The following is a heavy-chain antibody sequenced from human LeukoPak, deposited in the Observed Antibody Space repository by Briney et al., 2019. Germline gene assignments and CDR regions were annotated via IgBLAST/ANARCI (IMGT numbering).Heavy chain of an antibody. D-gene: IGHD4-11*01. V-gene: IGHV4-59*01. Sequence: PSETLSLTCTVSGGSISSYYWSWIRQPPGKGLEWIGYIYYSGSTNYNPSLKSRVTISVDTSKNQFSLKLSSVTAADTAVYYCARALPLPTVTNYYYYYGMDVWGQGTTVTVSS. J-gene: IGHJ6*02. CDR3: ARALPLPTVTNYYYYYGMDV. CDR2: IYYSGST. CDR1: GGSISSYY.